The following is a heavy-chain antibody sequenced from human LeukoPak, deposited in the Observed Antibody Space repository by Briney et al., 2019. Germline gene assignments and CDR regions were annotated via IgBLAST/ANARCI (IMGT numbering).Heavy chain of an antibody. Sequence: GGSLRLSCAASRFTFSSYEMNWVRQAPGKGLEWLSYISSSGDTIHYADSVKGRFTISRDNAKNALYLQMNSLRAEDTAVYYCARAGPMVRGVIYYWGQGTLVTVSP. CDR2: ISSSGDTI. CDR1: RFTFSSYE. V-gene: IGHV3-48*03. D-gene: IGHD3-10*01. CDR3: ARAGPMVRGVIYY. J-gene: IGHJ4*02.